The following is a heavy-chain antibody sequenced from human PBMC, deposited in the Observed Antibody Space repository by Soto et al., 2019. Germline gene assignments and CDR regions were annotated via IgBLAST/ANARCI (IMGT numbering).Heavy chain of an antibody. CDR3: ARGGKEDSGYSGYGTPGRVNFYYYGMAV. V-gene: IGHV3-72*01. CDR2: TRNKANSYTT. J-gene: IGHJ6*02. D-gene: IGHD5-12*01. Sequence: PGGSLRLSCAASGFTFSDDYMDWVRQAPGKGLEWVGRTRNKANSYTTEYAASVKGRFTISRDDSKNSLYLQMNSLKTEDTAVYYCARGGKEDSGYSGYGTPGRVNFYYYGMAVWGQGTTATVSS. CDR1: GFTFSDDY.